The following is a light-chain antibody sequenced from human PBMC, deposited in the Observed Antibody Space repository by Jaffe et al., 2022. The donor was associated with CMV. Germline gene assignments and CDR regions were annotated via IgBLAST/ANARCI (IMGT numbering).Light chain of an antibody. V-gene: IGKV3-15*01. CDR2: GAS. CDR3: QQYDNWPGT. J-gene: IGKJ1*01. CDR1: QSVSSR. Sequence: EILMTQSPVALSVSPGERATLSCRASQSVSSRLAWYQQKPGQAPRLLIYGASTRATGIPARFGGSGSGTEFTLTITSLQPEDFAVYYCQQYDNWPGTFGQGTKVEFK.